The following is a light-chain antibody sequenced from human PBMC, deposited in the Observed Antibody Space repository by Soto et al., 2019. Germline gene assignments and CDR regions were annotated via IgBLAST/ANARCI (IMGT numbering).Light chain of an antibody. J-gene: IGLJ2*01. CDR2: EVS. CDR3: SSYTSSSTQVV. CDR1: SSDVGGYNY. V-gene: IGLV2-14*01. Sequence: QSVLTQPASMSGSPGQSITISCTGTSSDVGGYNYVSWYQQHPGKAPKLMIYEVSNRPSGVSNRFSGSKSGNTASLTISGLQAEDEADYYCSSYTSSSTQVVFGGGTKLTVL.